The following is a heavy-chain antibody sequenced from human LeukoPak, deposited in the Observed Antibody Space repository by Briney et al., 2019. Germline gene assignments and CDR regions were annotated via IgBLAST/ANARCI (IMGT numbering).Heavy chain of an antibody. CDR2: IWYDGTIA. CDR3: ARDWALTGFDY. V-gene: IGHV3-33*01. D-gene: IGHD3-9*01. J-gene: IGHJ4*02. Sequence: PGGSLRLSCAASGFTFSTYGFHWVRQAPGKGLDWVAVIWYDGTIAHYGDSVKGRFTVSKDNSKNTLYLQMNSLRAEDTAVYYCARDWALTGFDYWGQGTLVTVSS. CDR1: GFTFSTYG.